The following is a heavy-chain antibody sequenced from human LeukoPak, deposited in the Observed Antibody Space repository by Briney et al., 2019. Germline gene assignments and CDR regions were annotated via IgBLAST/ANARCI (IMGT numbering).Heavy chain of an antibody. D-gene: IGHD4-17*01. CDR3: ARQRAGFTVTTSDY. J-gene: IGHJ4*02. V-gene: IGHV3-48*01. Sequence: TGGSLRLSCAASGFIFTSYSMNWVRQAPGKGLEWVSYISSSCSTIYYADSVKGRFTISRDNAKNSLYLQMNSLRAEDTAVYYCARQRAGFTVTTSDYWGQGTLVTVSS. CDR1: GFIFTSYS. CDR2: ISSSCSTI.